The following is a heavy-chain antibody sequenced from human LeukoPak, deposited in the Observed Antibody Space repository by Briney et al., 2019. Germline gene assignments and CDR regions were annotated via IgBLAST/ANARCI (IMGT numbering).Heavy chain of an antibody. Sequence: SETLSLTCAVYGGSFSGYYWSWIRQPPGKGLEWIGEINDSGSTNYNPSLKSRVAISVDTSKNQFSLKLSSVTAADTAVYYCARVSVGDYVDAFDIWGQGTMVTVSS. CDR2: INDSGST. CDR1: GGSFSGYY. D-gene: IGHD4-17*01. V-gene: IGHV4-34*01. J-gene: IGHJ3*02. CDR3: ARVSVGDYVDAFDI.